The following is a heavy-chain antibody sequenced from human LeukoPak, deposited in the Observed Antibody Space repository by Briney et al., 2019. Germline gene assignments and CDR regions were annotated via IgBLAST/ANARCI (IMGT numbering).Heavy chain of an antibody. D-gene: IGHD3-10*01. CDR3: AKSLFTSAHGSGRAFDI. CDR2: ISAGGDIT. V-gene: IGHV3-23*01. CDR1: GFTFRTFP. J-gene: IGHJ3*02. Sequence: PGGSLRLSCAASGFTFRTFPMGWVRQAPGKGLKWVSAISAGGDITFYSDSVRGRFTISRDNSKETLYLQMNSLRAEDTALYYCAKSLFTSAHGSGRAFDIWGQGTMVTVSS.